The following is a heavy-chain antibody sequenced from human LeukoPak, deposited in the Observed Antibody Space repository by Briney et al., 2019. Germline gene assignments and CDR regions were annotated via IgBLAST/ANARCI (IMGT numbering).Heavy chain of an antibody. Sequence: PGGSLRLSCTASGFTFSSYWMSWVRQAPGKGLEWVAVISYDGSNKYYADSVKGRFTISRDNSKNTLYLQMNSLRAEDTAVYYCARDSSSWYYFDYWGQGTLVTVSS. CDR3: ARDSSSWYYFDY. J-gene: IGHJ4*02. CDR1: GFTFSSYW. V-gene: IGHV3-30-3*01. CDR2: ISYDGSNK. D-gene: IGHD6-13*01.